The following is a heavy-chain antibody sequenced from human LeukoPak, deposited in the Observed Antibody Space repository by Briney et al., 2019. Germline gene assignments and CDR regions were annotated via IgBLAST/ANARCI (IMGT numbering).Heavy chain of an antibody. J-gene: IGHJ3*02. CDR2: IYYSGST. CDR3: AHSQGYYYDSSGPITEAFDI. Sequence: KTSETLSLTCTVSGGSISSGGYSWSWIRQHPGKGLEWIGYIYYSGSTYYNPSLKSRVTISVDTSKNQFSLKLSSVTAADTAVYYCAHSQGYYYDSSGPITEAFDIWGQGTMVTVSS. CDR1: GGSISSGGYS. V-gene: IGHV4-31*03. D-gene: IGHD3-22*01.